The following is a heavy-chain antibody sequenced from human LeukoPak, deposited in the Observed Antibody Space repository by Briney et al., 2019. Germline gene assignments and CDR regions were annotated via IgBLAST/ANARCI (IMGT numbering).Heavy chain of an antibody. Sequence: SETLSLTCAVYGGSFSGYYWSWIRQPPGKGLEWIGEINHSGSINYNPSLKSRVTISVDTSKNQFSLKLSSVTAADTAVYYCARSGVVGGNPEYFDYWGQGTLVTVSS. CDR1: GGSFSGYY. V-gene: IGHV4-34*01. D-gene: IGHD1-26*01. J-gene: IGHJ4*02. CDR3: ARSGVVGGNPEYFDY. CDR2: INHSGSI.